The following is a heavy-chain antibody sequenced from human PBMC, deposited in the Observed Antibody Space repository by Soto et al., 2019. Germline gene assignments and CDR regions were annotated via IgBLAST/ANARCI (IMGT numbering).Heavy chain of an antibody. CDR3: ARDLSGYDPVPFDY. Sequence: EVQLVESGGGLVKPGGSLRLSCAASGFTFSSYSMNWVRQAPGKGLEWVSSISSSSSYIYYADSVKGRFTNSRDNAKNSRYLQMNGLRAEDTAVYYCARDLSGYDPVPFDYWGQGTLVTVSS. CDR2: ISSSSSYI. CDR1: GFTFSSYS. J-gene: IGHJ4*02. D-gene: IGHD5-12*01. V-gene: IGHV3-21*01.